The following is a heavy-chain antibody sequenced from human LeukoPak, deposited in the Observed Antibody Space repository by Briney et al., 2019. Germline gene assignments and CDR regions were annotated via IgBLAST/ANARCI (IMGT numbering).Heavy chain of an antibody. CDR1: GFTFDDYA. CDR2: ISWNSGSI. Sequence: PGGSLRLSCAASGFTFDDYAMHWVRQAPGKGLEWVSGISWNSGSIGYADSVKGRFTISRDNAKNSLYLQMNSLRAEDTALYYCAKAYCSSTSCYSGNLDVWGKGTTVTVSS. V-gene: IGHV3-9*01. CDR3: AKAYCSSTSCYSGNLDV. J-gene: IGHJ6*04. D-gene: IGHD2-2*02.